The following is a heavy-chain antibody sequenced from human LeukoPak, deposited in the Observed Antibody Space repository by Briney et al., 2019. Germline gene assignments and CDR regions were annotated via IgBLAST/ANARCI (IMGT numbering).Heavy chain of an antibody. D-gene: IGHD3-22*01. CDR1: GGSFSGYY. CDR2: INHSGST. Sequence: SETLSLTCAVYGGSFSGYYWSWIRQPPGKGLEWIGEINHSGSTNYNPSLKSRVTISVDTSKNQFSLKLSSVTAADTAVYYCARVVYDSSGYYPLGLDYWGQGTLVTVSS. CDR3: ARVVYDSSGYYPLGLDY. J-gene: IGHJ4*02. V-gene: IGHV4-34*01.